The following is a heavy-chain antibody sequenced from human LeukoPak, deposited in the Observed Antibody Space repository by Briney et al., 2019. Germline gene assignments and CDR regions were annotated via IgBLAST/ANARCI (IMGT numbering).Heavy chain of an antibody. CDR1: GYTFTSYD. J-gene: IGHJ4*02. CDR2: MNPNRATT. D-gene: IGHD1-14*01. CDR3: ARTGPIPLPY. Sequence: GASVKVSCKASGYTFTSYDINWVRQATGQGLEWMGWMNPNRATTEYAQKFQGRVTMTWNTSISTAYMELSSLRSEDTAVYYCARTGPIPLPYWGQGTLVTVSS. V-gene: IGHV1-8*01.